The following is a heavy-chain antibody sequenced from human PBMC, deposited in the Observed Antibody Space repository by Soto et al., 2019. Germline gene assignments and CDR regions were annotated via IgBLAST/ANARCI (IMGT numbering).Heavy chain of an antibody. CDR1: GGSISVYY. Sequence: QVQLQESGPGQVKPSETLSLKCTISGGSISVYYWSWIRQPPGQALEWIGYIYDSGSPYYNPSLRRRVIISADTSKNPISLELTSATAADTAVYYCARGVGSSPPRYWGRGTLVTVSS. CDR3: ARGVGSSPPRY. V-gene: IGHV4-59*01. J-gene: IGHJ4*02. D-gene: IGHD1-26*01. CDR2: IYDSGSP.